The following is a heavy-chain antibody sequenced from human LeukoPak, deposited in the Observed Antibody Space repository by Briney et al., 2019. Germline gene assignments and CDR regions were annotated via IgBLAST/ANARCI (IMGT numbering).Heavy chain of an antibody. V-gene: IGHV3-64D*06. CDR2: ITSSGGST. D-gene: IGHD5-12*01. CDR3: MKGDYSGYTFPAFDY. CDR1: GFTFSYYA. J-gene: IGHJ4*02. Sequence: QPGGSLRLSCSASGFTFSYYAMHWVRQAPGKGLEYVSGITSSGGSTYYTDSVKGRFTISRDNSNNTLYLQMSSLRAEDTAVYYCMKGDYSGYTFPAFDYWGQGTLVSVSS.